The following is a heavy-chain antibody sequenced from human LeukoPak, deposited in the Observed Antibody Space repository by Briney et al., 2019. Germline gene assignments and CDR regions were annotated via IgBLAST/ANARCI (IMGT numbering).Heavy chain of an antibody. CDR1: GGSISSGGYY. V-gene: IGHV4-30-4*08. D-gene: IGHD5-12*01. CDR2: IYYSGST. CDR3: ARVAYSGYGNYFDY. J-gene: IGHJ4*02. Sequence: PSQTLSLTCTVSGGSISSGGYYWSWIRQHPGKGLEWIGYIYYSGSTYYNTSLKSRVTISVDTSKNQFSLKLSSVTDADTAVYYCARVAYSGYGNYFDYWGQGTLVTVSS.